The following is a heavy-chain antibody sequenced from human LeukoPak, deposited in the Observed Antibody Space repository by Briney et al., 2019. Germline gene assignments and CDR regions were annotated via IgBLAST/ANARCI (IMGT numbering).Heavy chain of an antibody. CDR2: INYSGST. V-gene: IGHV4-34*01. D-gene: IGHD3-22*01. J-gene: IGHJ4*02. CDR1: GGSFSGYY. Sequence: SETLSLTCAVYGGSFSGYYWSWIRQPPGKGLEWIGEINYSGSTNYNPSLKSRVTISVDTSKNQFSLKLSSVTAADTAVYYCARDMVYYYDSSGYRAVRYFDYWGQGTLVTVSS. CDR3: ARDMVYYYDSSGYRAVRYFDY.